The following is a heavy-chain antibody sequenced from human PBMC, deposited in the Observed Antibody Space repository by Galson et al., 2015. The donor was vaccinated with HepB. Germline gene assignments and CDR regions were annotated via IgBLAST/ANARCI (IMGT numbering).Heavy chain of an antibody. Sequence: SVKVSCKASGGTFSSYAISWVRQAPGQGLEWMGGIIPIFGTANYAQKFQGRVTITADESTSTAYMELSSLRSEDTAVYYCARDSCPTRLDIVVVPANIHGGDAFDFWGQGTMVTVSS. CDR1: GGTFSSYA. J-gene: IGHJ3*01. D-gene: IGHD2-2*02. V-gene: IGHV1-69*13. CDR3: ARDSCPTRLDIVVVPANIHGGDAFDF. CDR2: IIPIFGTA.